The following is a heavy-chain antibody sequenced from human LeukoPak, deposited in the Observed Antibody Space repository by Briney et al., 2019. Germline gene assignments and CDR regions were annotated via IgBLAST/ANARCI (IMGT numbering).Heavy chain of an antibody. CDR1: GFIFSSYG. CDR2: ISYDGSNR. Sequence: GGPLRPSCAASGFIFSSYGMYWVRQAPGKGLEWVGIISYDGSNRFYADSVKGRFTISRDNSKNTLYLQMNNLRPEDTAVYYCAKDVEGWGQGTLVTVSA. CDR3: AKDVEG. V-gene: IGHV3-30*18. J-gene: IGHJ4*02.